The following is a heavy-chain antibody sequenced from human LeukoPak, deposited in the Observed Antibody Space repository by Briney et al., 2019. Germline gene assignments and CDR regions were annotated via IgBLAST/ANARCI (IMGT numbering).Heavy chain of an antibody. V-gene: IGHV1-69*05. D-gene: IGHD2-2*01. CDR1: GGTFSSYA. CDR3: AIFSSYCSSTSCWVWFDP. CDR2: IIPIFGTA. J-gene: IGHJ5*02. Sequence: ASVKVSCKASGGTFSSYAISWVRQAPGQGLEWMGGIIPIFGTANYAQKFQGRVTITTDESTSTAYMELSSLRSEDTAVYYCAIFSSYCSSTSCWVWFDPWGQGTLVTVSS.